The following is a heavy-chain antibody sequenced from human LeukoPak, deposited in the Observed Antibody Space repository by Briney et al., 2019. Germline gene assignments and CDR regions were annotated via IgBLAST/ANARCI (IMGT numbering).Heavy chain of an antibody. V-gene: IGHV3-74*01. CDR2: INSDGSST. Sequence: GGSLRLSCAASGFTFSSYAMSWVRQAPGKGLVWVSRINSDGSSTSYADSVKGRFTISRDNAQNSMYLQMNSLRVEDTAVYYCTSWGDTTAEYFQRWGQGTLVTVSS. CDR3: TSWGDTTAEYFQR. D-gene: IGHD2-21*02. J-gene: IGHJ1*01. CDR1: GFTFSSYA.